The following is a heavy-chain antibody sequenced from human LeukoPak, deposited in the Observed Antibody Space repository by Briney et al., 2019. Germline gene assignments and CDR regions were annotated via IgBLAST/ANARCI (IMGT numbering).Heavy chain of an antibody. CDR1: GFTFRSYA. D-gene: IGHD2-2*01. Sequence: GGSLRLSCAASGFTFRSYAMSWVRQAPGKRLEWVSAISGSGGSTYYAGSVKGRFPISRENSKNTLYLKMHSLRAEDTAVYYCAKGSSTSLFGIFLFDYWGQGTLVTVSS. V-gene: IGHV3-23*01. CDR3: AKGSSTSLFGIFLFDY. CDR2: ISGSGGST. J-gene: IGHJ4*02.